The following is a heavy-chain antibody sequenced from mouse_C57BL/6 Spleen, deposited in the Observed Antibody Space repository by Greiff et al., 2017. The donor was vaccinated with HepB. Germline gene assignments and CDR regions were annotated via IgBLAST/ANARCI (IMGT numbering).Heavy chain of an antibody. V-gene: IGHV1-61*01. CDR3: AREELVWFAY. Sequence: VQLQQSGAELVRPGSSVKLSCKASGYTFTSYWMDWVKQRPGQGLEWIGNIYPSDSETHYNQKFKDKATLTVDKSSSTAYMQLSSLTSEDSAVYYCAREELVWFAYWGQGTLVTVSA. D-gene: IGHD4-1*01. CDR1: GYTFTSYW. CDR2: IYPSDSET. J-gene: IGHJ3*01.